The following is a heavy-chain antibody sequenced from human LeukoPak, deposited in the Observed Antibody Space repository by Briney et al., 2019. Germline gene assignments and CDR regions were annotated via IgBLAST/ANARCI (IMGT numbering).Heavy chain of an antibody. Sequence: SGALALTWAVFGCPIRSGKWVGWVRQPPREGPGWLGEIYHSGSTNYNPSLKSRVTISVDKSKNQFSLKLTSVTAADTAVYYCARVSLEYPNPSVDYWGQGTLVTVSS. V-gene: IGHV4-4*02. CDR1: GCPIRSGKW. CDR2: IYHSGST. D-gene: IGHD2/OR15-2a*01. J-gene: IGHJ4*02. CDR3: ARVSLEYPNPSVDY.